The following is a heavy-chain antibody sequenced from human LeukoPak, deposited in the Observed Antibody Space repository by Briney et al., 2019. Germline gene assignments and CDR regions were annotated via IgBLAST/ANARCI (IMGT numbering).Heavy chain of an antibody. D-gene: IGHD2-15*01. CDR2: INHSGST. CDR1: GGSFSGYY. Sequence: PSETLSLTCAVYGGSFSGYYWSWIRQPPGKGLEWIGEINHSGSTNYNPSLKSRVTISVDTSKNQFSLKLSSVTAADTAVYYCARGQDCSGGSCYSGGYYFDYWGQGTLVTVSS. CDR3: ARGQDCSGGSCYSGGYYFDY. J-gene: IGHJ4*02. V-gene: IGHV4-34*01.